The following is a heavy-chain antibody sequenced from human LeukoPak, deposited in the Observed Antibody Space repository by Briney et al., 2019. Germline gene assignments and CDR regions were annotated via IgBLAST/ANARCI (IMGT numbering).Heavy chain of an antibody. Sequence: PGRSLRLSCAASGFTFSSYGMHWVRQAPGKGLEWVAVIWYDGSNKYYADSVKGRFTISRDNSKNTLYLQMDSLRAEDTAVYYGARGLYSSSSGGNWFDPWGQGTLVTVSS. CDR3: ARGLYSSSSGGNWFDP. CDR1: GFTFSSYG. J-gene: IGHJ5*02. V-gene: IGHV3-33*01. CDR2: IWYDGSNK. D-gene: IGHD6-6*01.